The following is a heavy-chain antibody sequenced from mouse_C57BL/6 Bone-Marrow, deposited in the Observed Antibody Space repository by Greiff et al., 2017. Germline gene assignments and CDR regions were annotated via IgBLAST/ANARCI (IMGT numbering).Heavy chain of an antibody. V-gene: IGHV1-62-2*01. CDR3: ARHEVYGNYVDY. J-gene: IGHJ4*01. CDR1: GYTFPEYT. Sequence: QVQLQQSGAELVKPGASVKLSCKASGYTFPEYTIHWVKQRSGQGLEWIGWFYPGGGSIKYHEKFKDKATMTADKSSSTVYMELSRLTSEDAAVYFCARHEVYGNYVDYWGQGTAVTVSS. CDR2: FYPGGGSI. D-gene: IGHD2-1*01.